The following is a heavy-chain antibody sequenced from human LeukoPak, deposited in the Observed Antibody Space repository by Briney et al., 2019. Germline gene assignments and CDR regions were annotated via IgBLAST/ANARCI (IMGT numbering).Heavy chain of an antibody. CDR3: ARVEAARLAYYYYYMDV. J-gene: IGHJ6*03. V-gene: IGHV4-34*01. Sequence: SETLSLTCAVYGGSFSGYYWSWIRQPPGKGLEWIGEINHSGSTNYNPSLKSRVTISVDTSKNQFSLKLSSVTAADTAVYYCARVEAARLAYYYYYMDVWGKGTTVTVSS. CDR2: INHSGST. D-gene: IGHD6-6*01. CDR1: GGSFSGYY.